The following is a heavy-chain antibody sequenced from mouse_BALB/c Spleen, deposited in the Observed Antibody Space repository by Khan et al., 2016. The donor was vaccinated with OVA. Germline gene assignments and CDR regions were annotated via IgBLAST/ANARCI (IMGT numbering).Heavy chain of an antibody. D-gene: IGHD2-1*01. J-gene: IGHJ4*01. CDR2: INPNNGDT. Sequence: QVQLQQSGAELVKPGASVKLSCTASGYTFTSYWMHWVKLRPGQGFEWIGEINPNNGDTNYSEKFKSKATLTVDTSSSTAYMQLSSLTSYDSAVYYCTIGNYPYYAMHYWGQGTSVTVSS. V-gene: IGHV1S81*02. CDR3: TIGNYPYYAMHY. CDR1: GYTFTSYW.